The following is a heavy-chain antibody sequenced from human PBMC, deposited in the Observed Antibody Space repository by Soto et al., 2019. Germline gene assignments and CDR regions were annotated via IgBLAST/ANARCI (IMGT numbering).Heavy chain of an antibody. CDR3: ALTSHCTNGVCYRGYWFDP. V-gene: IGHV2-70*01. J-gene: IGHJ5*02. CDR1: GFSLSTSGMC. CDR2: IDWDDDK. D-gene: IGHD2-8*01. Sequence: SGPTLVNPTQTLTLTCTFSGFSLSTSGMCVSWIRQPPGKALEWLALIDWDDDKYYSTSLKTRLTISKDTSKNQVVLTMTNMDPVDTATYYCALTSHCTNGVCYRGYWFDPWGQGTLVTVSS.